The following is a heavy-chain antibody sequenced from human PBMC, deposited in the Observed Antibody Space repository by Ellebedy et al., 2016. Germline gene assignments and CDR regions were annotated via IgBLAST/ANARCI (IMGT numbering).Heavy chain of an antibody. V-gene: IGHV3-74*01. CDR1: GFTFSSYW. CDR2: ISPDGIST. D-gene: IGHD1-7*01. Sequence: GESLKISCAASGFTFSSYWMHWVRQVPGTGLVWVSRISPDGISTAYADSVKGRFTISRDNAKNTLSLQMNSLRAEDTAVYYCARALTGTFDYWGRGTQDTVSS. J-gene: IGHJ4*02. CDR3: ARALTGTFDY.